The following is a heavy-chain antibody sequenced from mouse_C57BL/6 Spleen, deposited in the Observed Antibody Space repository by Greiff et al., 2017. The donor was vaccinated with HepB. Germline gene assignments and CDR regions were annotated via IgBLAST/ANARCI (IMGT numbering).Heavy chain of an antibody. V-gene: IGHV5-17*01. J-gene: IGHJ1*03. CDR2: ISSGSSTI. CDR1: GFTFSDYG. CDR3: ASAYGWYFDV. D-gene: IGHD1-1*01. Sequence: EVQRVESGGGLVKPGGSLKLSCAASGFTFSDYGMHWVRQAPEKGLEWVAYISSGSSTIYYADTVKGRFTISRDNAKNTLFLQMTSLRSEDTAMYYCASAYGWYFDVWGTGTTVTVSS.